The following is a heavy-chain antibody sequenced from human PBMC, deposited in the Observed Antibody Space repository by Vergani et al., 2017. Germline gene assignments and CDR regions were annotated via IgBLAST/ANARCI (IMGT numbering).Heavy chain of an antibody. J-gene: IGHJ4*02. Sequence: QVQLVQSGAEVKKPGSSVKVSCKASGGTFSSYTISWVRQAPGQGLEWMGRIIHFIGIANYAQRFQGRVTITADKSTSTVYMELNSLRSEDTAVYYCSRDVAVITLYYWGQASLLTVSS. D-gene: IGHD4-23*01. CDR1: GGTFSSYT. V-gene: IGHV1-69*04. CDR3: SRDVAVITLYY. CDR2: IIHFIGIA.